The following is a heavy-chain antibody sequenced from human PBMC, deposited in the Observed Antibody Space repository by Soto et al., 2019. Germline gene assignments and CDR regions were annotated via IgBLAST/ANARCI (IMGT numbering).Heavy chain of an antibody. CDR1: EVNFASYD. D-gene: IGHD3-9*01. J-gene: IGHJ6*02. CDR3: ARGRYFDWGRTSYYGMDV. CDR2: ITSGGGGA. Sequence: PRGAQRLPRIASEVNFASYDMDWVRQARGKGLEWVSLITSGGGGANYADSVKGRFTISRDNSKNTLYLQMNSLRAEDTAVYYCARGRYFDWGRTSYYGMDVWGQGTTVTVSS. V-gene: IGHV3-23*01.